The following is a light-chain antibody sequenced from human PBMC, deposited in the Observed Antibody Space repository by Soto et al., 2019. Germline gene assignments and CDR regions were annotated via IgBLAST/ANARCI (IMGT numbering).Light chain of an antibody. J-gene: IGKJ3*01. CDR3: QQCSRSPFT. V-gene: IGKV3-20*01. CDR2: AAS. CDR1: QSIHSNY. Sequence: TQSPATLSMSPGERATLSCRASQSIHSNYVAWFHQKPGQAPRLLIYAASSRASGVPDRFSGSGSGTDFTLTISRLEPEDFAVYYCQQCSRSPFTFGPGTKVDIK.